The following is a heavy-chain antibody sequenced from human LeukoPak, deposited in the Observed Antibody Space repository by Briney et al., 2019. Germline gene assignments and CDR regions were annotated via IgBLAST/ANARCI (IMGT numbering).Heavy chain of an antibody. Sequence: GGSLRLSCAASGFTFSSYWMHWVRQAPGKGLEWVAVISYDGSNKYYADSVKGRFTISRDNSKNTLYLQMNSLRAEDTAVYYCARDRERYYYDSSGVDYWGQGTLVTVSS. V-gene: IGHV3-30-3*01. D-gene: IGHD3-22*01. CDR1: GFTFSSYW. CDR3: ARDRERYYYDSSGVDY. CDR2: ISYDGSNK. J-gene: IGHJ4*02.